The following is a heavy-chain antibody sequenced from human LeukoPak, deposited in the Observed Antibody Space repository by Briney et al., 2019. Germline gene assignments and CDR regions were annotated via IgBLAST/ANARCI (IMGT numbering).Heavy chain of an antibody. V-gene: IGHV4-4*02. J-gene: IGHJ4*02. CDR1: GGSISSSNW. D-gene: IGHD1-7*01. Sequence: SETLSLTRAVSGGSISSSNWWGWVRQPPGKGLEWIGEIYHSGSTNYNPSLKSRVTISVDKSKNQFSLKLSSVTVADTAVYYCARGTGTTNPLFDYWGQGTLVTVSS. CDR2: IYHSGST. CDR3: ARGTGTTNPLFDY.